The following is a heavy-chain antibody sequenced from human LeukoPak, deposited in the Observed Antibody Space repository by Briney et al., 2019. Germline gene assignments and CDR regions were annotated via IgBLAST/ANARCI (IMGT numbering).Heavy chain of an antibody. D-gene: IGHD6-19*01. CDR3: AKESSGGWYFDY. CDR1: GFTFSSYW. J-gene: IGHJ4*02. CDR2: IPASGGST. V-gene: IGHV3-23*01. Sequence: PGRSLRLSCAASGFTFSSYWMSWVRQAPGKGLEWVSSIPASGGSTYYADSVKGRFTISRDNSKNSLYLQMNSLRAEDTAVYYCAKESSGGWYFDYWGQGTLVTVSS.